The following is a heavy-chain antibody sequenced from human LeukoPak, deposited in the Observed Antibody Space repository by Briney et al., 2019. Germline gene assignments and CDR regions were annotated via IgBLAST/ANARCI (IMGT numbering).Heavy chain of an antibody. CDR1: GYTFNDYY. D-gene: IGHD3-10*01. Sequence: GSVKVSCKTSGYTFNDYYMHWVRQAPGQGLEWVGWINPNNGATNYAQSFQGRVTMTRDTSITTAYMELSRLRSDDTALYYCARNLGWFGELLNYWGQGTLVTVSS. V-gene: IGHV1-2*02. J-gene: IGHJ4*02. CDR3: ARNLGWFGELLNY. CDR2: INPNNGAT.